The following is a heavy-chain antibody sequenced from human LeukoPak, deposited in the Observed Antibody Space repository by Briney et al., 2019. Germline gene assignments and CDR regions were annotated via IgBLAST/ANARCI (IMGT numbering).Heavy chain of an antibody. CDR1: GFTASTNY. V-gene: IGHV3-53*01. Sequence: GGSLRLSCAASGFTASTNYMSWVRQAPGKGLEWVSLIYSGGSTYYADSVKGRFTISRDNSKNTLYLQMDSLRAEDTAVYYCARFYGSGNYYYYGMDVWGQGTTVTVSS. CDR3: ARFYGSGNYYYYGMDV. J-gene: IGHJ6*02. D-gene: IGHD3-10*01. CDR2: IYSGGST.